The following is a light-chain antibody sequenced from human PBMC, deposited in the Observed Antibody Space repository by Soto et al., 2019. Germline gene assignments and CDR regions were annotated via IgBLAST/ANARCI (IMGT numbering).Light chain of an antibody. CDR3: SSYTTSITV. CDR2: EVS. J-gene: IGLJ1*01. V-gene: IGLV2-14*01. Sequence: QSALTQPASVSGSPGQSITISCTGTSSDVGGYNYVSWYQQHPGKAPKLVIHEVSNRPSGVSNRFSGSKSGNTASLTISGLQAEDEADYHCSSYTTSITVFGTGTKVTVL. CDR1: SSDVGGYNY.